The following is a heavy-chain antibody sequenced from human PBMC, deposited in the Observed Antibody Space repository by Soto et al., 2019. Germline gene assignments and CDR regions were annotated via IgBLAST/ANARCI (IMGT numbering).Heavy chain of an antibody. J-gene: IGHJ4*02. CDR3: ARDLDPRLVPFDY. V-gene: IGHV3-48*03. CDR2: ISSSGSTI. Sequence: GGSLRLSCAASGFTFSSYEMNWVRQAPGKGLEWVSYISSSGSTIYYADSVKGRLTISRDNAKNSLYLQMNSLRAEDTAVYYWARDLDPRLVPFDYWSQGTLVTVSS. D-gene: IGHD6-19*01. CDR1: GFTFSSYE.